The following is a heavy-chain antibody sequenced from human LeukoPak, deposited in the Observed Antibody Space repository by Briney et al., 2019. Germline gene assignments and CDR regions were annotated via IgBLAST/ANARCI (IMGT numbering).Heavy chain of an antibody. Sequence: QSGGSLRLSCAASGFTFDDYAMHWVRQAPGKGLEWVSGISWNSGSIGYADSVKGRFTISRDNAKNSLYLQMNSLRAEDTAVYYCARGQQLIDYWGQGTLVTVSS. V-gene: IGHV3-9*01. CDR3: ARGQQLIDY. CDR2: ISWNSGSI. CDR1: GFTFDDYA. D-gene: IGHD6-13*01. J-gene: IGHJ4*02.